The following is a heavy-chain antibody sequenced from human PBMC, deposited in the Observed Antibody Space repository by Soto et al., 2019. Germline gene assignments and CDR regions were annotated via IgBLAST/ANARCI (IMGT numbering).Heavy chain of an antibody. CDR2: IYHSGST. CDR3: AKNWNWGSLVH. Sequence: PSETLSLTCAVSGGSISSGGYSWSWIRQSPGKGLEWIGYIYHSGSTNYNPSLKSRVTISVDTPKNQFSLKLSSVTAADTAVYYCAKNWNWGSLVHWGQGTLVTVSS. J-gene: IGHJ4*02. CDR1: GGSISSGGYS. V-gene: IGHV4-30-4*07. D-gene: IGHD7-27*01.